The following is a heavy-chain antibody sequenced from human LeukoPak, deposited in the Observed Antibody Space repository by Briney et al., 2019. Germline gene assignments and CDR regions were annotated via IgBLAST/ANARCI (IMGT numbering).Heavy chain of an antibody. Sequence: QPGRSLRLSCAASGFTFDDYAMHWVRQAPGKGLEWVSGISWNSGSIGYADSVKGRFTISRDNAKNSLYLQMNSLRAEDTALYYCAKDKEAGTAGYYYGMGVWGQGTTVTVSS. V-gene: IGHV3-9*01. CDR3: AKDKEAGTAGYYYGMGV. CDR2: ISWNSGSI. J-gene: IGHJ6*02. D-gene: IGHD1-7*01. CDR1: GFTFDDYA.